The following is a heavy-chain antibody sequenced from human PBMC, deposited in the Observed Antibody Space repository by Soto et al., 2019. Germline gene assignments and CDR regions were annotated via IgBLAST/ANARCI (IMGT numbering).Heavy chain of an antibody. Sequence: GSLRLSCKASGCTFSDFGMHWVRQAPGKGLEWVSAIWYDGSYQYYADPVRGRFTTSRDNSNNTLFLQMNSLRVEDTAVYYCARDRLITYGAKIAPDHWGQGALVTVSS. CDR2: IWYDGSYQ. J-gene: IGHJ5*02. CDR3: ARDRLITYGAKIAPDH. D-gene: IGHD3-16*01. V-gene: IGHV3-33*01. CDR1: GCTFSDFG.